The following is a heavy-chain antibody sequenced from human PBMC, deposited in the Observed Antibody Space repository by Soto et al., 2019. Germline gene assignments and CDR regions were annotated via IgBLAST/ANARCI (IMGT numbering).Heavy chain of an antibody. CDR1: GYTFTSYA. CDR3: ASSGSSAAYFDY. D-gene: IGHD3-10*01. J-gene: IGHJ4*02. CDR2: INAGNGNT. V-gene: IGHV1-3*01. Sequence: QVQLVQSGAEVKKPGASVKVSCKASGYTFTSYAMHWVRQAPGQRLEWMGWINAGNGNTKYSQKFQGGVTITRDTSASTAYMELSSLRSEDTAVYYCASSGSSAAYFDYWGQGTLVTVSS.